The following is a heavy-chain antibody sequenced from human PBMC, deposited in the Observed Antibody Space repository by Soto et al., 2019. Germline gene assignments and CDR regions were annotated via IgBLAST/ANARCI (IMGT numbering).Heavy chain of an antibody. CDR3: ARTPDCTNGVCSAGFDY. J-gene: IGHJ4*02. CDR2: ISSSSSYT. CDR1: GFNFITYS. V-gene: IGHV3-21*01. D-gene: IGHD2-8*01. Sequence: EVQLVESGGGPVRPGGSLKLSCAASGFNFITYSLSWVRQAPGKGLEWVASISSSSSYTNYADSVKGRFTISRDNAKNSLYLQMNSLRAEDTAVYYCARTPDCTNGVCSAGFDYWGQGTLVTVSS.